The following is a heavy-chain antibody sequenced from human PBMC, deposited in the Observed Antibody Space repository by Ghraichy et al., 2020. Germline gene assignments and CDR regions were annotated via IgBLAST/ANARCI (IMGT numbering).Heavy chain of an antibody. CDR3: ARRPGSGYYRYFDY. Sequence: GGSLRLSCAASGFTFSTYEMNWVRQAPGKGLEWISYISSSLNNIYYADSVKGRFTISRDNAKNSLYLQMNSLRAGDTAVYYCARRPGSGYYRYFDYWGQGTLVTVSS. D-gene: IGHD3-22*01. V-gene: IGHV3-48*03. CDR2: ISSSLNNI. J-gene: IGHJ4*02. CDR1: GFTFSTYE.